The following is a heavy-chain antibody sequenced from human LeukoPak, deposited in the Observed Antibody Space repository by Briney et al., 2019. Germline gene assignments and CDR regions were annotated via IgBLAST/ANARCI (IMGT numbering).Heavy chain of an antibody. CDR1: GGSISSYY. CDR2: IYYSGST. J-gene: IGHJ3*02. CDR3: ARVPYYYDSSGSAFDI. Sequence: PSETLSLTCTVSGGSISSYYWSWIRQPPGKGLEWIGYIYYSGSTNYNPSLKSRVTISVDTSKNQFSLKLSSVTAADTAVYYCARVPYYYDSSGSAFDIWGQGTMVTVSS. D-gene: IGHD3-22*01. V-gene: IGHV4-59*12.